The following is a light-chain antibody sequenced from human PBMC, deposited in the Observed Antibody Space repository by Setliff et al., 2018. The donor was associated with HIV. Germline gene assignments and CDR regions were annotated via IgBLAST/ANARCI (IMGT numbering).Light chain of an antibody. J-gene: IGLJ1*01. CDR1: SSDIGGYNY. V-gene: IGLV2-11*01. CDR2: DVT. Sequence: QSVLTQPRSVSGSPGQSVTISCTGTSSDIGGYNYVSWYQQHPGKAPKLIIYDVTKRPSGVPDRFSGSKSGNTASLTISGLQAEDEADYYCSSYAGSYTYVFGSGTRSPS. CDR3: SSYAGSYTYV.